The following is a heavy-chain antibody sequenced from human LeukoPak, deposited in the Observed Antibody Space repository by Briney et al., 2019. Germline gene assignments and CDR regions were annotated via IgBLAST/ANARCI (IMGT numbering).Heavy chain of an antibody. J-gene: IGHJ4*02. V-gene: IGHV3-15*05. D-gene: IGHD6-25*01. CDR3: ATLSTGVSAYFDS. CDR1: GFSFSNAW. Sequence: GGSLRLSCVASGFSFSNAWMTWVRQAPGKGLEWVGRIKSKTDGGTTDYAAPVKGRFTISRDDARDTLYLQMNSLKSEDTALYSCATLSTGVSAYFDSWGPGTLVTVSS. CDR2: IKSKTDGGTT.